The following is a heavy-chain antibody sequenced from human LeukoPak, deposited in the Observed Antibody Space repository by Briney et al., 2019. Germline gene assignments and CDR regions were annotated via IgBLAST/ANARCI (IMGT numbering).Heavy chain of an antibody. J-gene: IGHJ4*02. Sequence: GGSLRLSCTASGFTFKNYAMSWVRQAPGKGLEWVSALSSSGSSIYYADSVKGRFTIPRDNSKNTLYLHLNSLRADDTALYYCAKESRNYAPSFFDYWGQGTLVTVSS. CDR1: GFTFKNYA. CDR3: AKESRNYAPSFFDY. CDR2: LSSSGSSI. D-gene: IGHD4-11*01. V-gene: IGHV3-23*01.